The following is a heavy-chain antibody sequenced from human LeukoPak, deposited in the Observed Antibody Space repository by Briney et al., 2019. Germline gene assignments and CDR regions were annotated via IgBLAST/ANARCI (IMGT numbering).Heavy chain of an antibody. Sequence: ASVKVSCKASGYTFTGYYMHWVRQAPGQGLEWMGRINPNSGGTNYAQKFQGRVTMTRDTSISIAYMELSRLRSDDTAVYYCARIYYYDSSGLAHDYYYYMDVWGKGTTVTVSS. V-gene: IGHV1-2*06. CDR2: INPNSGGT. CDR1: GYTFTGYY. D-gene: IGHD3-22*01. J-gene: IGHJ6*03. CDR3: ARIYYYDSSGLAHDYYYYMDV.